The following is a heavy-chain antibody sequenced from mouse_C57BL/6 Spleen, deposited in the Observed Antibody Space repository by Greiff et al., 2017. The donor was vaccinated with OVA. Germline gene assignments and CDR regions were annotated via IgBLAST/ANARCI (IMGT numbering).Heavy chain of an antibody. CDR1: GYTFTDYY. V-gene: IGHV1-26*01. CDR3: ARRGTTVVALYYYAMDY. D-gene: IGHD1-1*01. J-gene: IGHJ4*01. Sequence: VQLQQSGPELVKPGASVKISCKASGYTFTDYYMNWVKQSHGKSLEWIGDINPNNGGTSYNQKFKGKATLTVDKSSSTAYMELRSLTSEDSAVYYCARRGTTVVALYYYAMDYWGQGTSVTVSS. CDR2: INPNNGGT.